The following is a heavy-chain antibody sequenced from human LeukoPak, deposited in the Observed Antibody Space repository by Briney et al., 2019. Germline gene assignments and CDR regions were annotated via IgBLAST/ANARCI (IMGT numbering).Heavy chain of an antibody. J-gene: IGHJ6*02. CDR1: GFTFSSYW. Sequence: GGSLRLSCAASGFTFSSYWMYWVRQAPGKGLEWVANIKQDGSEKYYVDSVKGRFTISRDNAKNSLYLQMSSLRAEDTAMYYCGMAMDVWGRGTTVTVPS. CDR2: IKQDGSEK. CDR3: GMAMDV. V-gene: IGHV3-7*05. D-gene: IGHD5-24*01.